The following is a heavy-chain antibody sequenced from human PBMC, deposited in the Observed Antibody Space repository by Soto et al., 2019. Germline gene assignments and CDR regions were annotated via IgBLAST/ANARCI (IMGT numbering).Heavy chain of an antibody. CDR3: ARVSRGYMVRGVIYAWFDP. D-gene: IGHD3-10*01. Sequence: QVQLVQSGAEVKKPGSSVKVSCKASGGTFSSYAISWVRQAPGQGLEWMGGIIPIFGTANYAQKFQGRVTITEDESTSTAYMEPSSLRSEDTAVYCCARVSRGYMVRGVIYAWFDPWGQGTQVTVSS. CDR1: GGTFSSYA. CDR2: IIPIFGTA. V-gene: IGHV1-69*12. J-gene: IGHJ5*02.